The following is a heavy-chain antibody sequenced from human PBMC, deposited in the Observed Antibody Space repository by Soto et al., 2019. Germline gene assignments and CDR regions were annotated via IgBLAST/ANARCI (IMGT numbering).Heavy chain of an antibody. Sequence: GGSLRLSCAASGLTFSNYAMNWVRQAPGKGLEWVSYISSSSSTIYYADSVKGRFTISRDNAKNSLYLQMNSLRDEDTAVYYCARPEYSSSSYGMDVWGQGTTVTVSS. V-gene: IGHV3-48*02. D-gene: IGHD6-6*01. J-gene: IGHJ6*02. CDR3: ARPEYSSSSYGMDV. CDR1: GLTFSNYA. CDR2: ISSSSSTI.